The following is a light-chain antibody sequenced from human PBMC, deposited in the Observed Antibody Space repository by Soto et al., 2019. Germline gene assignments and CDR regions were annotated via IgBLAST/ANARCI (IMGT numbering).Light chain of an antibody. CDR1: SSNIGAGYD. V-gene: IGLV1-40*01. J-gene: IGLJ2*01. Sequence: QSVLTQPPSVSGAPGQRVTISCTGSSSNIGAGYDVHWYQQLPGTAPKLLIYGNSNRPSGVPDRFSGSKSGTSASLAITGLQAEYEADYYCQSYVVFGGGTKLTVL. CDR2: GNS. CDR3: QSYVV.